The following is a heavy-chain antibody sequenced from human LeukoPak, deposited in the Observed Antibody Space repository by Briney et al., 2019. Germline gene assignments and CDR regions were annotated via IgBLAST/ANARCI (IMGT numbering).Heavy chain of an antibody. J-gene: IGHJ3*02. CDR3: AGAFDI. Sequence: GRSLRLSCAASGSTFSSYGMHWVRQAPGKGLEWVGVIWYDGSNKYYADSMKGRFTISRDNSKNTLYLQMNSLGAEDTAVYYCAGAFDIWGQGTMVTASS. V-gene: IGHV3-33*01. CDR1: GSTFSSYG. CDR2: IWYDGSNK.